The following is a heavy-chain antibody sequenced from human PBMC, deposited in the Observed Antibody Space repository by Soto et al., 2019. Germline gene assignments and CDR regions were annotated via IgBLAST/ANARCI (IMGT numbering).Heavy chain of an antibody. CDR3: ATQGYCSGGSCYSPYYYYYMDV. D-gene: IGHD2-15*01. CDR2: IYYSGST. V-gene: IGHV4-39*01. Sequence: SETLSLTCTVSGGSISSSSYYWGWIRQPPGKGLEWIGSIYYSGSTYYNPSHKSRVTISVDTSKNQFSLKLSSVTAADTAVYYCATQGYCSGGSCYSPYYYYYMDVWGKGTTVTVSS. CDR1: GGSISSSSYY. J-gene: IGHJ6*03.